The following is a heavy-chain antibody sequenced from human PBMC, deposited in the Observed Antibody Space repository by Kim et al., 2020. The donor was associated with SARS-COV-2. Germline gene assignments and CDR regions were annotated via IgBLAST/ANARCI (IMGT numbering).Heavy chain of an antibody. CDR3: ARELGRYYYYGMDV. V-gene: IGHV1-3*01. Sequence: YSQKFQGRATITRETSASTAYLELSSLRSEDTAVYYCARELGRYYYYGMDVWGQGTTVTVSS. J-gene: IGHJ6*02. D-gene: IGHD3-3*01.